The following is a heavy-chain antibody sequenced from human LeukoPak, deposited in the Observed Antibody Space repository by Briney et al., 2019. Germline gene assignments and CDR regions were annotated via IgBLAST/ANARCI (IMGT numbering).Heavy chain of an antibody. CDR1: GRSISSGDYY. V-gene: IGHV4-30-4*08. CDR2: IYYSGST. J-gene: IGHJ4*02. D-gene: IGHD3-3*01. Sequence: PSQTLSLICTVSGRSISSGDYYWSWIRQPPGKGLEWIGYIYYSGSTYYNPSLTSRVTISVDTSKNQFSLKLSSVTAADTAVYYCARAPNTYYDFWSGYYTGTTYLDYWGQGTLVTVSS. CDR3: ARAPNTYYDFWSGYYTGTTYLDY.